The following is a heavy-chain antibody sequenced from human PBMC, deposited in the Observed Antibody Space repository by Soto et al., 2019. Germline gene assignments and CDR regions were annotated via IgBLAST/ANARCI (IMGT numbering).Heavy chain of an antibody. CDR2: ISYDGSNK. Sequence: GGSLRLSCAASGFTFSSYGMHWVRQAPGKGLEWVAVISYDGSNKYYADSVKGRFTISRDNSKNTLYLQMNSLRAEDTAVYYCAKGLPYSSNWDERAFDIWGQGTLVTVSS. D-gene: IGHD6-13*01. CDR3: AKGLPYSSNWDERAFDI. V-gene: IGHV3-30*18. CDR1: GFTFSSYG. J-gene: IGHJ3*02.